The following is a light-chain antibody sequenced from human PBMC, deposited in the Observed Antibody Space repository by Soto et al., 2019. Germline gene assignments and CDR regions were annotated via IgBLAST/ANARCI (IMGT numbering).Light chain of an antibody. CDR3: QKYNSSPRT. CDR2: AAS. J-gene: IGKJ1*01. Sequence: DIQMTQSPSYLSASVGDRVTITCRASQGMSNYLAWYQQKPGKVPKLLIYAASTLQSGVPSRFSGSGSGTDFTLTISSLQPEDVATYYCQKYNSSPRTFGQGTKVEIK. V-gene: IGKV1-27*01. CDR1: QGMSNY.